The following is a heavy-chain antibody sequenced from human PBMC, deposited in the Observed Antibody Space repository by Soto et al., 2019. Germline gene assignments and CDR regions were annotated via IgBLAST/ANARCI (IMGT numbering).Heavy chain of an antibody. CDR3: AKVGTVGVPAGYDSLSFED. Sequence: QVQLVESGGGVVQPGRSLRLSCAASGFTFSSYGMHWVRQAPGKGLEWVAVISYDGSNKYYADSVKGRVTISRDKSKHTRYLQMNSLRVEDTAVYYCAKVGTVGVPAGYDSLSFEDWGQGTLVT. J-gene: IGHJ4*02. CDR2: ISYDGSNK. CDR1: GFTFSSYG. D-gene: IGHD5-12*01. V-gene: IGHV3-30*18.